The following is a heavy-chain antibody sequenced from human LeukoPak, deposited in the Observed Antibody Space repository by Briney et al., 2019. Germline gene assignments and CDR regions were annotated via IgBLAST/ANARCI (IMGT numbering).Heavy chain of an antibody. CDR1: GFTVSSNY. J-gene: IGHJ4*02. CDR3: ARHRGYCSSTSCYPNYFDY. CDR2: IYSGGST. D-gene: IGHD2-2*01. Sequence: GGSLRLSCAASGFTVSSNYMSWVRQAPGKGLEWVSVIYSGGSTYYADSVKGRFTISRDNSKNTLYLQMNSLRAEDTAVYYCARHRGYCSSTSCYPNYFDYWGLGTLVTVSS. V-gene: IGHV3-66*04.